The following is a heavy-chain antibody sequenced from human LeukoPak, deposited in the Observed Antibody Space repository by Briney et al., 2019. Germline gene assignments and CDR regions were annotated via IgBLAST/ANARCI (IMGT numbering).Heavy chain of an antibody. CDR3: ARVGRDDFWSDTTFDY. D-gene: IGHD3-3*01. V-gene: IGHV4-30-2*01. Sequence: SETLSLTCTVSGGSVSSGNYYWSWIRQPPGKGLEWIGYIYHSGSTYYNPSLKSRVTISVDRSKNQFSLKLSSVTAADTAVYYCARVGRDDFWSDTTFDYWGQGTLVTVSS. CDR1: GGSVSSGNYY. CDR2: IYHSGST. J-gene: IGHJ4*02.